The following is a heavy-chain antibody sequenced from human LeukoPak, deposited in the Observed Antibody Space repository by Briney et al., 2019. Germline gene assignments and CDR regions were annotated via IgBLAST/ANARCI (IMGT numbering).Heavy chain of an antibody. Sequence: ASETLSLTCSVSGASISSSYWSWLRQPPGKGLEWIAHIYNRDTNYNPSLQSRVTISLDTSKNQFSLKLTSVTAADTAVYYCAENGRTWPPWGRGTLVTVSS. CDR3: AENGRTWPP. V-gene: IGHV4-59*03. J-gene: IGHJ5*02. CDR1: GASISSSY. D-gene: IGHD2-8*01. CDR2: IYNRDT.